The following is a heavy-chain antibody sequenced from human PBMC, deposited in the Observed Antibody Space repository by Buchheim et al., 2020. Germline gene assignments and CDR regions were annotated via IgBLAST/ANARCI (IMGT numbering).Heavy chain of an antibody. CDR3: ARVRGSYSFDY. V-gene: IGHV3-11*05. Sequence: QVQLVESGGGLVKPGGSLRLSCAASGFTFGDYYMSWMRQAPGKGLEWVSYISSSSSDTNYAGSVKGRFTISTDNAKNSLFLQMNGLRAEDTAIYYCARVRGSYSFDYWGQGTL. D-gene: IGHD3-10*01. CDR2: ISSSSSDT. CDR1: GFTFGDYY. J-gene: IGHJ4*02.